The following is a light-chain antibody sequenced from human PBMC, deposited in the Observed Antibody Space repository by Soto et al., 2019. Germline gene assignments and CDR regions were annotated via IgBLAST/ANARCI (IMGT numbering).Light chain of an antibody. V-gene: IGKV3-15*01. CDR2: AAS. CDR1: QSISTN. CDR3: HQYNNWPPWT. Sequence: EIVMTQSPATLSVSPGERVILSCRASQSISTNLAWYQYIPGQAPRLLIYAASTRATGIPARFSGSGSGTDLTLSITSLQSEDYAVYYCHQYNNWPPWTFGHRTKVEIK. J-gene: IGKJ1*01.